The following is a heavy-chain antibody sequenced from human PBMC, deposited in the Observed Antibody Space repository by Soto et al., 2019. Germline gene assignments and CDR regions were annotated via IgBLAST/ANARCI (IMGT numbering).Heavy chain of an antibody. CDR1: GGSINTYY. V-gene: IGHV4-59*01. J-gene: IGHJ4*02. CDR3: ARGYHGYSYANFDY. CDR2: IYYNGNT. D-gene: IGHD5-18*01. Sequence: QVQLQESGPGLVKPSETLSLTCTVSGGSINTYYWNWIRQPPGKGLEWIAYIYYNGNTDSNPSLESRVTISLDTPKNQLSLKLSSVTAADTAVYYCARGYHGYSYANFDYWGQGILVTVSS.